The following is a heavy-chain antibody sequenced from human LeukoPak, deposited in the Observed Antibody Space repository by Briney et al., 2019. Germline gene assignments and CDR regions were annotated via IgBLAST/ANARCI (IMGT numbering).Heavy chain of an antibody. V-gene: IGHV1-24*01. CDR3: ATATLINYYGSGSYSY. D-gene: IGHD3-10*01. J-gene: IGHJ4*02. Sequence: ASVKGCCTVYGYTRTELSMHWVRRAPGKGLEGMGGFDPEDGETIDAQKFQGRVTMTEDTSTDTAYMELSSLRYEDTAVYYCATATLINYYGSGSYSYGGQGTLVTVSS. CDR2: FDPEDGET. CDR1: GYTRTELS.